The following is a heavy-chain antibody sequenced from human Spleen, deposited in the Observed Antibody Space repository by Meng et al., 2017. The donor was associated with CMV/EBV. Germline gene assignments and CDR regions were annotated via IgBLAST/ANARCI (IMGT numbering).Heavy chain of an antibody. V-gene: IGHV1-46*01. CDR2: INPSGGST. CDR3: ATSRPYSNYQLDY. J-gene: IGHJ4*02. CDR1: GGTFSSYA. D-gene: IGHD4-11*01. Sequence: ASVKVSCKASGGTFSSYAFSWVRQAPGQGLEWMGIINPSGGSTSYAQKFQGRVTMTRDTSTSTVYMELSSLRSEDTAVYYCATSRPYSNYQLDYWGQGTLVTVSS.